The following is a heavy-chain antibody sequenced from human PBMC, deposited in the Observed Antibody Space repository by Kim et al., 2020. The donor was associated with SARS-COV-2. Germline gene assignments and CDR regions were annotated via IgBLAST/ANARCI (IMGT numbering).Heavy chain of an antibody. V-gene: IGHV3-33*08. Sequence: GGSLRLSCAASGFTFSSYGMHWVRQAPGKGLEWVAVIWYDGSNKYYADSVKGRFTISRDNSKNTLYLQMNSLRAEDTAVYYCARDLLGPHTCYFDYWGQGTLVTVSS. CDR3: ARDLLGPHTCYFDY. CDR1: GFTFSSYG. CDR2: IWYDGSNK. J-gene: IGHJ4*02.